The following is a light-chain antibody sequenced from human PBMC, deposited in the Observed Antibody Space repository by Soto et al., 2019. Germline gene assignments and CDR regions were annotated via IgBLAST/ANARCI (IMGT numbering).Light chain of an antibody. J-gene: IGKJ1*01. V-gene: IGKV3-20*01. CDR1: QSVSATY. CDR3: HHYGSSPQT. Sequence: EIVLTQFPGTLSLSPGERATLSCRATQSVSATYLAWYQQKPGQAPRLLIYGASSRATGIPDRFSGSGSGADFTLAISRLEPEHFAVYYCHHYGSSPQTFGQGTKVEIK. CDR2: GAS.